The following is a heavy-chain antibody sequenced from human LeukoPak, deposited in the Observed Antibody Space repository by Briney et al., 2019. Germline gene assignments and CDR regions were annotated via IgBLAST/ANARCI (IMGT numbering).Heavy chain of an antibody. CDR3: ARDAAAGTALNFDY. V-gene: IGHV3-21*01. D-gene: IGHD6-13*01. CDR1: GFTFSSYS. Sequence: KTGGSLRLSCAASGFTFSSYSMNWVRQAPGKGLEWVSSISSSSSYIYYADSVKGRFTISRDNAKNSLYLQMNSLRAEDTAVYYCARDAAAGTALNFDYWGQGTLVTVSS. CDR2: ISSSSSYI. J-gene: IGHJ4*02.